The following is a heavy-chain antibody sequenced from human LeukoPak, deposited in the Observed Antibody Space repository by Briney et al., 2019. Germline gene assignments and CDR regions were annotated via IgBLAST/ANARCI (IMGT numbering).Heavy chain of an antibody. J-gene: IGHJ4*02. CDR2: IYSGDNT. V-gene: IGHV3-66*01. D-gene: IGHD3-9*01. CDR1: GFTFSSYA. CDR3: ARDYYDILTANRQTKSSYFDY. Sequence: GGSLRLSCAASGFTFSSYAMRWVRQAPGKGLEWVSVIYSGDNTYYVDSVKGRFTISRDSSKNTLYLQMNSLRAEDTAVYYCARDYYDILTANRQTKSSYFDYWGQGTLVTVSS.